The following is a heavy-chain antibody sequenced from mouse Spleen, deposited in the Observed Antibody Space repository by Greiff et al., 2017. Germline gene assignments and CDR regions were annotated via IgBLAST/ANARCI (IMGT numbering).Heavy chain of an antibody. J-gene: IGHJ3*01. CDR3: AREGKYDEAY. Sequence: EVQLQQSGPGLVKPSQSLSITCSVTGYSITSGYYWNWIRQFPGNKLEWMGYISYDGSNNYNPSLKNRISITRDTSKNQFFLKLNSVTTEDTATYYCAREGKYDEAYWGQGTLVTVSA. D-gene: IGHD2-12*01. CDR1: GYSITSGYY. CDR2: ISYDGSN. V-gene: IGHV3-6*01.